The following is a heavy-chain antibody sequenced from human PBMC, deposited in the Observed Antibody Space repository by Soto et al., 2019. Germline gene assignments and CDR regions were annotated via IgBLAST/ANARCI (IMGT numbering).Heavy chain of an antibody. CDR3: VRDYYYGMDV. V-gene: IGHV3-74*01. CDR1: GFTFSSYW. D-gene: IGHD3-10*01. J-gene: IGHJ6*02. CDR2: INNDASRT. Sequence: GGSLRLSCAASGFTFSSYWMHWVRQAPGKGLVWVSYINNDASRTTYADSVKGRFTISRDNAKNTLYLQMNSLRAEDTAVYYCVRDYYYGMDVWGQGTTVTVSS.